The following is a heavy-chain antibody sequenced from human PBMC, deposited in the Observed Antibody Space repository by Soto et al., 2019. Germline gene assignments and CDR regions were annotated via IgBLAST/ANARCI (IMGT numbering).Heavy chain of an antibody. J-gene: IGHJ4*02. V-gene: IGHV4-34*01. Sequence: PSETLSLTCAVYGGSFSGYYWSWIRQPPGKGLEWIGEINHSGSTNYNPSLKSRVTISVDTSKNQFSLKLSSVTAADTAVYYCARVWYCSGGSCYSLVRPTVPTRYFDYWGQGTLVTVSS. CDR1: GGSFSGYY. CDR2: INHSGST. CDR3: ARVWYCSGGSCYSLVRPTVPTRYFDY. D-gene: IGHD2-15*01.